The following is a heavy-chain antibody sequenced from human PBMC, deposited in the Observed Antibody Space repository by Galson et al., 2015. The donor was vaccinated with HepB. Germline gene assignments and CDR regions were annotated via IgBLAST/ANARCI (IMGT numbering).Heavy chain of an antibody. J-gene: IGHJ4*02. CDR2: IGTAGDT. CDR1: GFTFSSYD. CDR3: ARGLGSNYGGGDY. Sequence: SLRLSCAASGFTFSSYDMHWVRQATGKGLEWVSAIGTAGDTYYPGSVKGRFTISRENAKNSLYLQMNSLRAGDTAVYYCARGLGSNYGGGDYWGQGTLVIVSS. D-gene: IGHD4-11*01. V-gene: IGHV3-13*01.